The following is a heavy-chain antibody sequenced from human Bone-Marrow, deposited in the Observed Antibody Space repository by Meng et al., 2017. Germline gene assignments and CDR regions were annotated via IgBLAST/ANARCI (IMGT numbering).Heavy chain of an antibody. Sequence: GESLKISCAASGFTFSTSEMNWVRQAPGKGLEWVSSISSSSYIYYADSVKGRFTISRDNAKNSLYLQMNSLRAEDTAVYYCARDLRPYYDFWSGYPYYGMDVWGQGTTVTVSS. D-gene: IGHD3-3*01. CDR1: GFTFSTSE. J-gene: IGHJ6*02. V-gene: IGHV3-69-1*01. CDR3: ARDLRPYYDFWSGYPYYGMDV. CDR2: ISSSSYI.